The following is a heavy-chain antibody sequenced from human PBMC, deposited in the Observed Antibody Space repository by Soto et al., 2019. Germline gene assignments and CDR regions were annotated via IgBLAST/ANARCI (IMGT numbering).Heavy chain of an antibody. D-gene: IGHD5-12*01. CDR1: GGSVSSGSYY. CDR2: IYYSGST. CDR3: AREYKDIVATMGRYYYYYMDV. Sequence: SETLSLTCTVSGGSVSSGSYYWSWIRQPPGKGLEWIGYIYYSGSTNYNPSLKSRVTISVDTSKNQFSLKLSSVTAADTAVYYCAREYKDIVATMGRYYYYYMDVWGKGTTVTVSS. V-gene: IGHV4-61*01. J-gene: IGHJ6*03.